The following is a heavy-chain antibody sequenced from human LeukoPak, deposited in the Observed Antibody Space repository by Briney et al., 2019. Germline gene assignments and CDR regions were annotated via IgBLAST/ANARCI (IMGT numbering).Heavy chain of an antibody. CDR3: ARDPRWLTPDCTSTSCYENYFDP. D-gene: IGHD2-2*01. CDR1: GYSISSGYQ. V-gene: IGHV4-38-2*02. Sequence: SETLSLTCAVSGYSISSGYQWAWIRQPPGKGPEWIGSIYHSGSAHYNPSLKSRVTISVDTSNNQFSLKLSSVTAADTAVYYCARDPRWLTPDCTSTSCYENYFDPWGQGTQVTVSS. J-gene: IGHJ5*02. CDR2: IYHSGSA.